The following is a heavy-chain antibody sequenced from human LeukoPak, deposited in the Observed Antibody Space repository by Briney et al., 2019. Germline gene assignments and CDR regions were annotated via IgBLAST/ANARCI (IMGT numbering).Heavy chain of an antibody. D-gene: IGHD3-16*01. Sequence: SETLSLTCTVSGGSISGSSYYWGWIRQPPGKGLEWIGYIYYSGSTYYNPSLKSRVTISVDTSKNQFSLKLSSVTAADTAVYYCARDSRLRFPYYYYGMDVWGQGTTVTVSS. CDR2: IYYSGST. CDR1: GGSISGSSYY. V-gene: IGHV4-30-4*08. J-gene: IGHJ6*02. CDR3: ARDSRLRFPYYYYGMDV.